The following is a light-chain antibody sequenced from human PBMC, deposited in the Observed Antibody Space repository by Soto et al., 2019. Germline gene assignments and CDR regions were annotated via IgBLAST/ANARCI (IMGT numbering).Light chain of an antibody. Sequence: DLQMTQSPSSLSAYVGDGVSITCRASQSISWYLNWYQHKPGKAPKLLIHGASSLQSGVPSRFSGSGSGTDFTLTISSLQPEDIATYYCQQSYSTPQTFGQGTKVEIK. V-gene: IGKV1-39*01. CDR1: QSISWY. CDR3: QQSYSTPQT. CDR2: GAS. J-gene: IGKJ1*01.